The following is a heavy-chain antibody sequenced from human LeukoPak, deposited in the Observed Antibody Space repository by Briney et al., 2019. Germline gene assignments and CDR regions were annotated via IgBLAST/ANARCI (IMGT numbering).Heavy chain of an antibody. CDR1: GYSISNGYY. CDR2: LYHSDSA. CDR3: ARQHDSYYYYYIDV. Sequence: SQTLSLTCAVSGYSISNGYYWVWIRPPPGRGLEWIGSLYHSDSAYYNTSLRSRVSMSVDTSKNQFSLTLSFVTAADTAVYYCARQHDSYYYYYIDVWGPGTTVTVSS. J-gene: IGHJ6*03. V-gene: IGHV4-38-2*01.